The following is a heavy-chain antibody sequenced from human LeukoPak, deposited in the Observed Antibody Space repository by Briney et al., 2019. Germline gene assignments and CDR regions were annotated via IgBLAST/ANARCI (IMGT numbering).Heavy chain of an antibody. D-gene: IGHD5-12*01. CDR1: GFIFTNCA. CDR3: AKDKGYSGYDFYSDC. J-gene: IGHJ4*02. CDR2: ISARGDFT. V-gene: IGHV3-23*01. Sequence: GGSLRLSCAASGFIFTNCAMSWVRQAPGKGLHWVSGISARGDFTYYADSVKGRFTISRDNSNSTLFLQMNSLRVEDTAVYYCAKDKGYSGYDFYSDCWGQGTLVTVSS.